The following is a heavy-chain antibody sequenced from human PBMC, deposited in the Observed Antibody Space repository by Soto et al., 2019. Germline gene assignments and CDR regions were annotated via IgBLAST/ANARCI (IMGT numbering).Heavy chain of an antibody. CDR2: ISSSSSYI. CDR1: GFTFSSYS. V-gene: IGHV3-21*01. Sequence: GGSLRLSCAASGFTFSSYSMNWVRQAPGKGLEWVSSISSSSSYIYYADSVKGRFTISRDNAKNSLYLQMNSLRAEDTAVYYCAGDRTRVTDYYYYYGMDVWGQGTTVTVSS. J-gene: IGHJ6*02. CDR3: AGDRTRVTDYYYYYGMDV. D-gene: IGHD4-17*01.